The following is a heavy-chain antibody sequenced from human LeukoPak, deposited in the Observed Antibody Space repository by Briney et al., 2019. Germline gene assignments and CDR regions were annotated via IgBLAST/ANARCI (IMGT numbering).Heavy chain of an antibody. CDR1: GGSISYYY. CDR3: ARKGGHFDY. J-gene: IGHJ4*02. CDR2: IYYNGST. D-gene: IGHD2-15*01. V-gene: IGHV4-59*01. Sequence: SETLSLTCTVSGGSISYYYWSWIRQSPGKGLEWIGYIYYNGSTNYNPSLKSRVTMSVDMSKNQFSLKLSSVTAADTAIYYCARKGGHFDYWGLGTLVTVSS.